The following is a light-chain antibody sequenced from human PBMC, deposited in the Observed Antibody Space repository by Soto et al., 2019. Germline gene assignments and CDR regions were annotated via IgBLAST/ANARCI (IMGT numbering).Light chain of an antibody. CDR3: SSYTSSSTLV. J-gene: IGLJ1*01. CDR2: DVS. V-gene: IGLV2-14*03. CDR1: SSDVGGYKY. Sequence: QSALTQPASVSRSPGQSITISCTGTSSDVGGYKYVSWYQHHPGKAPKFMIYDVSNRPSGVSNRFSGSKSGNTASLTISGLQAEDEADYYCSSYTSSSTLVFGTGTKVTVL.